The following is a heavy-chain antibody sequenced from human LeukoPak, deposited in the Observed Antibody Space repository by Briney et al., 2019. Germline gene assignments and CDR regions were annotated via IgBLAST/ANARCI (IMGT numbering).Heavy chain of an antibody. J-gene: IGHJ4*02. V-gene: IGHV3-21*04. D-gene: IGHD6-19*01. CDR3: AKDRGPGIAVAGFDY. CDR1: GFTFSSYS. CDR2: ISSSGSTI. Sequence: PGGSLRLSCAASGFTFSSYSMNWVRQAPGKGLEWVSSISSSGSTIYYADSVKGRFTISRDNSKNTLYLQMNSLRAEDTAVYYCAKDRGPGIAVAGFDYWGQGTLVTVSS.